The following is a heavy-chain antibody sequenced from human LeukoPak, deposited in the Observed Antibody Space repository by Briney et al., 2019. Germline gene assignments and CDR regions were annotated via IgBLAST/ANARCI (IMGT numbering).Heavy chain of an antibody. J-gene: IGHJ4*02. CDR1: GFTFSSYA. CDR3: AKDCSSGWYFLSYFDY. Sequence: GGSLRLSCAASGFTFSSYAMSWVRQAPGEGLEWVSAISGSGGSTYYADSVKGRFTISRDNSKNTLYLQMNSLRAEDTAVYYCAKDCSSGWYFLSYFDYWGKGTLVTVSS. D-gene: IGHD6-19*01. V-gene: IGHV3-23*01. CDR2: ISGSGGST.